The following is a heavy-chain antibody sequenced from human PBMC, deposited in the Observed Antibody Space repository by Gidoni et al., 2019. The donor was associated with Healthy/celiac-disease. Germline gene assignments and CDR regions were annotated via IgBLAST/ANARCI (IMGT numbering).Heavy chain of an antibody. D-gene: IGHD6-13*01. J-gene: IGHJ4*02. CDR3: AICGKVTHSSSCLDY. V-gene: IGHV3-21*01. Sequence: EVQLVESGGGLVKPGGSLRLSCAASGFTFSSYSMNWVRQAPGKGLKWVSSISSSSSYIYYADSVEGRFTISRDNAKNSLYLQMNSLRAEDTAVYYCAICGKVTHSSSCLDYWGQGTLVTVSS. CDR2: ISSSSSYI. CDR1: GFTFSSYS.